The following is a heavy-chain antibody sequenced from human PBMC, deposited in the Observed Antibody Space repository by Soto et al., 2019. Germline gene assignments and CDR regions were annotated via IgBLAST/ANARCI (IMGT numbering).Heavy chain of an antibody. V-gene: IGHV4-30-4*01. D-gene: IGHD2-15*01. CDR1: GGSISSGDYY. J-gene: IGHJ4*02. CDR2: IYYSGST. Sequence: SETLSLTCTVSGGSISSGDYYWSWIRQPPGKGLEWIGYIYYSGSTYYNPSLKSRVTISVDTSKNQFSLKPSSVTAAETAVYYCARGRHCSAGSCYSSRGPLEYWGPGTLVTVSS. CDR3: ARGRHCSAGSCYSSRGPLEY.